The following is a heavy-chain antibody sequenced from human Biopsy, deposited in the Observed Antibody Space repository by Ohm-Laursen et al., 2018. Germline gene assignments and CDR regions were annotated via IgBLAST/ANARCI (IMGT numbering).Heavy chain of an antibody. CDR3: ARHPTGFWFDP. V-gene: IGHV4-39*01. CDR2: IFYSGIT. CDR1: GGSVSSNVAY. Sequence: GTLSLTCTVSGGSVSSNVAYWAWIRQPPGKGLESIGSIFYSGITYYNPSLQSRFTMSVDTSKNQFPLNLTSATAADTAVYYCARHPTGFWFDPWGQGTLVIVSS. J-gene: IGHJ5*02.